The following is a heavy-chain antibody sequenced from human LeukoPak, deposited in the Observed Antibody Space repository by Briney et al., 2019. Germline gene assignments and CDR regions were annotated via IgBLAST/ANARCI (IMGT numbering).Heavy chain of an antibody. Sequence: GGSLRLSCAASGFTFSSYAMHWVRQAPGKGLEYVSAISSNGGSTSYANSVKGRFTISRDNSKNTLYLQMGSLRAEDTAVYYCARDGGVKASMVRGVYSFDYWGQGTLVTVSS. CDR3: ARDGGVKASMVRGVYSFDY. V-gene: IGHV3-64*01. D-gene: IGHD3-10*01. J-gene: IGHJ4*02. CDR1: GFTFSSYA. CDR2: ISSNGGST.